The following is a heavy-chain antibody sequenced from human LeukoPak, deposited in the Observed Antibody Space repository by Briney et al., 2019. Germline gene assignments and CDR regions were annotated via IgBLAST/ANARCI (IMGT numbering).Heavy chain of an antibody. CDR2: ISSSGAST. CDR1: GFTFRSYV. Sequence: PGGSLRLSCAASGFTFRSYVMSWVRQAPGKGLEGVSSISSSGASTYYADSVKGRFTISRDNSKNTLYLQMNSLRAEDTAVYYCARILWFRGRTFDYWGQGTLVTVSS. CDR3: ARILWFRGRTFDY. D-gene: IGHD3-10*01. V-gene: IGHV3-23*01. J-gene: IGHJ4*02.